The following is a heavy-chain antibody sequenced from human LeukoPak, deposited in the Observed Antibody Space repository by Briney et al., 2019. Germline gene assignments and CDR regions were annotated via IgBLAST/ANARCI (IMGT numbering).Heavy chain of an antibody. Sequence: GGSLRLSCAASGFTFSSYSMNWVRQAPGKGLEWVSSISSSSSYIYYADSVKGRFTISRDNAKNSLYLQMNSLRAEDTAVYYCAREVDPSGSWYHIPFPTPAGWFDPWGQGTLVTVSS. D-gene: IGHD6-13*01. CDR1: GFTFSSYS. CDR2: ISSSSSYI. CDR3: AREVDPSGSWYHIPFPTPAGWFDP. J-gene: IGHJ5*02. V-gene: IGHV3-21*01.